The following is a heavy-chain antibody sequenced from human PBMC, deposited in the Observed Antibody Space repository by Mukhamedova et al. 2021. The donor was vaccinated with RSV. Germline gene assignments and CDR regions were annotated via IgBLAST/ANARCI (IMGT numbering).Heavy chain of an antibody. CDR1: SSYS. J-gene: IGHJ5*02. Sequence: SSYSMHWVRQAPGKGLEWVALISKDATNKFYADSVKGRFTISRDNSKNMMYLQMNSLRVEDTAMYYCARDGSTAVVIGSCLDPW. V-gene: IGHV3-30-3*01. CDR2: ISKDATNK. D-gene: IGHD2-15*01. CDR3: ARDGSTAVVIGSCLDP.